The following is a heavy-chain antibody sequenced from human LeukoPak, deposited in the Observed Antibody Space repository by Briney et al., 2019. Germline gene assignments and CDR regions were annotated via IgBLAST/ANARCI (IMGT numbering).Heavy chain of an antibody. CDR3: ASYGSGSYRFDP. J-gene: IGHJ5*02. V-gene: IGHV4-31*03. CDR2: IHHSGST. Sequence: PSDTLSLTCTVSGGSISSGNYYWSWIRQHPGKGLEWIGYIHHSGSTYYNPSLKSRVIISVDTSKNQFSLKLNSVTAADTAVYYCASYGSGSYRFDPWGQGTLVTVSS. D-gene: IGHD3-10*01. CDR1: GGSISSGNYY.